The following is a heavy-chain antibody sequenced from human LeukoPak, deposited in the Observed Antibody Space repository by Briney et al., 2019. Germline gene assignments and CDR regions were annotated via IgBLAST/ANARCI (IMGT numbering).Heavy chain of an antibody. D-gene: IGHD3-9*01. Sequence: SQTLSLTCTVSGGSISSGSYYWSWIRQPPGKGLEWIGYIYYSGSTNYNPSLKSRVTISVDTSKNQFSLKLSSVTAADTAVYYCARVPLRYYPDAFDIWGQGTMVTVSS. CDR3: ARVPLRYYPDAFDI. V-gene: IGHV4-61*01. J-gene: IGHJ3*02. CDR1: GGSISSGSYY. CDR2: IYYSGST.